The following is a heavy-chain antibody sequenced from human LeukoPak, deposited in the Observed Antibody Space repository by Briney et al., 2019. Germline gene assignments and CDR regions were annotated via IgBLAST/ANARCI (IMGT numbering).Heavy chain of an antibody. D-gene: IGHD2-15*01. CDR1: GFTFSSYS. CDR3: ARGGDIVVVVAAPDAFDI. CDR2: ISSSSSTI. Sequence: GGSLRLSCAASGFTFSSYSMNWVRQARGKGLEWVSDISSSSSTIYYADSVKGRFTISRDNAKNSLYLQMNSLRAEDTAVYYCARGGDIVVVVAAPDAFDIWGQGTMVTVSS. J-gene: IGHJ3*02. V-gene: IGHV3-48*04.